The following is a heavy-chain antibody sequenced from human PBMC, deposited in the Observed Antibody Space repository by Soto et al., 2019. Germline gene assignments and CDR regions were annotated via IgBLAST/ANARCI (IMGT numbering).Heavy chain of an antibody. Sequence: SSVKLSCKASGYTFTTSGISWVRQAPGQGLEWMGWISTYNGDTNSAQKFQGRVTMTVDTSTGTVYMELMSLKSDDTAVYYCARQGSWPYYYYGLDVWGQGTTVTVSS. J-gene: IGHJ6*02. CDR2: ISTYNGDT. CDR3: ARQGSWPYYYYGLDV. CDR1: GYTFTTSG. D-gene: IGHD1-26*01. V-gene: IGHV1-18*01.